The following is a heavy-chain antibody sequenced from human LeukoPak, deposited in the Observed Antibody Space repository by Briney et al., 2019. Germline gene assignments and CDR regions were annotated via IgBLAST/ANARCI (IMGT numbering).Heavy chain of an antibody. CDR1: GDSINSNY. Sequence: PSETLSLTCSVSGDSINSNYWSWMRQPPGKGLEWIGYIYYGGSTNYNPSLKSRFSMSVDTSKNQFSLKLSSVTAADTAVYYCARHWYYYYYMDVWGKGTTVTVSS. V-gene: IGHV4-59*08. J-gene: IGHJ6*03. CDR3: ARHWYYYYYMDV. CDR2: IYYGGST.